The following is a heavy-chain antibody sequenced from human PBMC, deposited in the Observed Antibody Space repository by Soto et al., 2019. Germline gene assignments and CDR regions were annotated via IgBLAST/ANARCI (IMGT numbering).Heavy chain of an antibody. CDR1: GFTVNGNY. CDR3: ARDSCTVTPCYFDY. CDR2: IYTGGTT. V-gene: IGHV3-66*01. J-gene: IGHJ4*02. Sequence: GGSLRLSCTASGFTVNGNYMTWVRQAPGKGLEWVSVIYTGGTTYYADSVKGRFTSSRDNSKNTLYLQMNTLRAEDTAVYYCARDSCTVTPCYFDYWGLGTLVTVSS. D-gene: IGHD4-17*01.